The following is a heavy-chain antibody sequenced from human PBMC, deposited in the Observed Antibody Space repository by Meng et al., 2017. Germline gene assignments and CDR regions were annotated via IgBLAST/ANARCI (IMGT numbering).Heavy chain of an antibody. CDR2: ISWNSGSI. V-gene: IGHV3-9*01. D-gene: IGHD3-10*01. Sequence: SLKISCAASGFTFDDYAMHWVRQAPGKGLEWVSGISWNSGSIGYADSMKGRFTISRDNAKNSLYLQMNRLRAEDTALYYCAKVVVVRGVIMGPLDWYFDLWGRGTLVTVSS. CDR1: GFTFDDYA. J-gene: IGHJ2*01. CDR3: AKVVVVRGVIMGPLDWYFDL.